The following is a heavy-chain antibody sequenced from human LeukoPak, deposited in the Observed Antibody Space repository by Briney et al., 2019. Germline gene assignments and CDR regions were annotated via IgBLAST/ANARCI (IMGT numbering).Heavy chain of an antibody. CDR1: GYSFNNYW. CDR3: TRRRDGYNIDY. J-gene: IGHJ4*02. CDR2: IYPGDSDT. V-gene: IGHV5-51*01. Sequence: GESLKISCKGSGYSFNNYWIAWVRQMPGKGLEWMGIIYPGDSDTKYSPSFQGQVTFSADKSISTAYLQWSSLKASDTAMYYCTRRRDGYNIDYWGQGTLVTVSS. D-gene: IGHD5-24*01.